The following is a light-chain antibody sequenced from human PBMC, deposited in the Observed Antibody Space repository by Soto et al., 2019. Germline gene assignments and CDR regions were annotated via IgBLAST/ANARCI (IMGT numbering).Light chain of an antibody. J-gene: IGKJ1*01. V-gene: IGKV1-27*01. CDR1: QGVSSY. CDR3: QNYNGAPWT. CDR2: AAS. Sequence: ESHMTQSPSSLSASVGNRITITCRASQGVSSYLVWYQQIPGTVPKLLIFAASTLQSGGPSRFCGSGSGSNFTLTISSLQPEDVATYYCQNYNGAPWTFGQGTKVDIK.